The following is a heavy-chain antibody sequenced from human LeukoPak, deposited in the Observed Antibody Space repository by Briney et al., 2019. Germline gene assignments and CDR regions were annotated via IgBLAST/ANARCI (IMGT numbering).Heavy chain of an antibody. CDR3: ARAGRWEGRPHAFNI. V-gene: IGHV4-34*01. J-gene: IGHJ3*02. Sequence: SETLSLTCAVYGGSFSGYYWSWIRQPPGKGLEWIGEINHSGSTNYNPSLKSRVTISVDTSKSQFSLKLSSVTAADTAVYYCARAGRWEGRPHAFNIWAQGTMST. CDR1: GGSFSGYY. CDR2: INHSGST. D-gene: IGHD1-26*01.